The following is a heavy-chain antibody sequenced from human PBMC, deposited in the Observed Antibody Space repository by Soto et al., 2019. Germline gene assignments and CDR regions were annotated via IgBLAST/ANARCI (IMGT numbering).Heavy chain of an antibody. CDR3: ARDLGWPAARFDP. J-gene: IGHJ5*02. CDR1: VFTFRNHG. D-gene: IGHD2-2*01. CDR2: IWYDGSEK. Sequence: RGSLRLSCSASVFTFRNHGMHWVRLAPGKGLEWVAVIWYDGSEKYYADSVKGRFTISRDNSKNILYLQMNSLRGEDTAVYYCARDLGWPAARFDPWGQGTLVTVSS. V-gene: IGHV3-33*01.